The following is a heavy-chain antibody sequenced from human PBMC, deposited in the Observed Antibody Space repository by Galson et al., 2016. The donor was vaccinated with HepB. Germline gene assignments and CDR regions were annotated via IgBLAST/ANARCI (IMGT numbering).Heavy chain of an antibody. J-gene: IGHJ6*04. CDR2: INPNSGGT. D-gene: IGHD1-26*01. CDR3: ARGRFNKRWDVDAFDV. CDR1: GYASTDYY. V-gene: IGHV1-2*02. Sequence: SVKVSCKASGYASTDYYVHCVRQAPGQGLEWMGWINPNSGGTKYAQKFQGRVTMTGDKSISTGYMELSRLRSEDTAVYYCARGRFNKRWDVDAFDVWGKGTAVTLSS.